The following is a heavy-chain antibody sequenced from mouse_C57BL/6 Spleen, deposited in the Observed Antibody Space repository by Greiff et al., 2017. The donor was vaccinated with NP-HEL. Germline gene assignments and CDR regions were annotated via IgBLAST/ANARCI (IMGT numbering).Heavy chain of an antibody. D-gene: IGHD3-1*01. CDR1: GYTFTDYY. CDR3: ARKEGYSRFDY. CDR2: INPNNGGT. V-gene: IGHV1-26*01. Sequence: VQLQQSGPELVKPGASVKISCKASGYTFTDYYMNWVKQSHGKSLEWIGDINPNNGGTSYNQKFKGKATLTVDKSSSTAYMELRSLTSEDSAVYYCARKEGYSRFDYWGQGTTLTVSS. J-gene: IGHJ2*01.